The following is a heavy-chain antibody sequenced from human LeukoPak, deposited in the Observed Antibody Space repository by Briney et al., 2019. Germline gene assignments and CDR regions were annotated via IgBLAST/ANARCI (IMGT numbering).Heavy chain of an antibody. CDR1: GGSISSYY. J-gene: IGHJ1*01. D-gene: IGHD6-19*01. CDR2: IYYSGST. Sequence: ASETLSLTWTVSGGSISSYYWSWIRQPPGKGLEWIGYIYYSGSTNYNPSLKSRVTISVDTSKNQFSLKLSSVTAADTAVYYCASSGWSLIYFQHWGQGTLVTVSS. V-gene: IGHV4-59*01. CDR3: ASSGWSLIYFQH.